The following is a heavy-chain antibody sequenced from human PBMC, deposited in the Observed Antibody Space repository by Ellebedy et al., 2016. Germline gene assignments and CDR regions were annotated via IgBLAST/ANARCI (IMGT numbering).Heavy chain of an antibody. V-gene: IGHV3-30-3*01. CDR1: EFTFSSYA. J-gene: IGHJ6*02. CDR2: ISYGGSNK. Sequence: GGSLRLSCAASEFTFSSYAMHWVRQAPGKGLEWVAVISYGGSNKYYAGSVKGRFTISRDDSKNTLSLQMNSLRAEDTAVYYCARANTAMVRRNHMDVWGQGTTVTVSS. D-gene: IGHD5-18*01. CDR3: ARANTAMVRRNHMDV.